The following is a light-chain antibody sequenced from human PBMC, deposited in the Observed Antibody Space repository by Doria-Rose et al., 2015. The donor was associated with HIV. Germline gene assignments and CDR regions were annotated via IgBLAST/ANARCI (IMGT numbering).Light chain of an antibody. CDR1: QSLLYTSKNY. J-gene: IGKJ3*01. V-gene: IGKV4-1*01. CDR3: HQYYDTPS. CDR2: WAS. Sequence: DIRVTQSPESLGMSLGERATLNCKSNQSLLYTSKNYLAWYQQKPGQPPKLLINWASTRQSEVPARFSGSGSGTDFTLTISSLVAEDVAVYYCHQYYDTPSFGPGTTVDIK.